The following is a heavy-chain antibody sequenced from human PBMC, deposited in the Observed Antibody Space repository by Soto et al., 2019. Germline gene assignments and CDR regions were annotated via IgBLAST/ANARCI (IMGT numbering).Heavy chain of an antibody. CDR3: ARAWTVSGSPSRDIYYYYYGMDV. D-gene: IGHD1-26*01. Sequence: EVQLVESGGGLVQPGGSLRLSCAASGFTFSSYEMNWVRQAPGKGLEWVSYISSSGSTIYYADSVKGRFTISRDNAENSLYLQMNSLRAEDTAVYYCARAWTVSGSPSRDIYYYYYGMDVWGQGTTVTVSS. CDR2: ISSSGSTI. CDR1: GFTFSSYE. V-gene: IGHV3-48*03. J-gene: IGHJ6*02.